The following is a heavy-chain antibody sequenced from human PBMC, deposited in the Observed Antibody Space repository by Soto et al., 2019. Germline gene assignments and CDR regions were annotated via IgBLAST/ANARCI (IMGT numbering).Heavy chain of an antibody. CDR3: ASGAITWATDYSFDP. CDR2: IYYSGST. D-gene: IGHD3-16*01. Sequence: SETLSLTCTGSGGSISSYYWSWIRQPPGKGLEWIGYIYYSGSTNYNPSLKSRVTISVDTSKNQFSLKLSSVTAADTAVYYCASGAITWATDYSFDPWGHGILVTVP. J-gene: IGHJ5*02. V-gene: IGHV4-59*01. CDR1: GGSISSYY.